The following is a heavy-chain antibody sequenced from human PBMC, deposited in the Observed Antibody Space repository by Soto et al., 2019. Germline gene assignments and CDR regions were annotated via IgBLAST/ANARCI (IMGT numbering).Heavy chain of an antibody. D-gene: IGHD4-17*01. J-gene: IGHJ4*02. CDR3: AREFPSTVTTWDGDY. V-gene: IGHV4-30-4*01. CDR2: IYYSGST. CDR1: GGSISSGDYY. Sequence: QVQLQESGPGLVKPSQTLSLTCTVSGGSISSGDYYWSWIRQPPGKGLEWIGYIYYSGSTYYNPSLKSRITISVDTSKNQFSLKLSSVTAADTAVYYCAREFPSTVTTWDGDYWGQGTLVTVSS.